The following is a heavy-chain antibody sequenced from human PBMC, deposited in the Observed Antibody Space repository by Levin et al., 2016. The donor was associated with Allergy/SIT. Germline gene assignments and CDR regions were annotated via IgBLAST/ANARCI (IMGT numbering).Heavy chain of an antibody. V-gene: IGHV2-70*01. CDR2: IDWDDDK. D-gene: IGHD3-10*01. Sequence: WIRQPPGKALEWLALIDWDDDKYYSTSLKTRLTISKDTSKNQVVLTMTNMDPVDTATYYCARSAVRGVIIKNYYYYGMDVWGQGTTVTVSS. J-gene: IGHJ6*02. CDR3: ARSAVRGVIIKNYYYYGMDV.